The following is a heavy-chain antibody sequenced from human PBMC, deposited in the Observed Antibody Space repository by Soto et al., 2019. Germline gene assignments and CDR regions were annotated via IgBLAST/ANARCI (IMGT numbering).Heavy chain of an antibody. V-gene: IGHV3-48*02. J-gene: IGHJ4*02. CDR3: ARGPGYYDILTGYSPSLFDY. D-gene: IGHD3-9*01. CDR1: GFTFSSYS. Sequence: GSLRLSCAASGFTFSSYSMNWVRQAPGKGLEWVSYISSSSSTIYYADSVKGRFTISRDNAKNSLYLQMNSLRDEDTAVYYCARGPGYYDILTGYSPSLFDYWGQGTLVTVSS. CDR2: ISSSSSTI.